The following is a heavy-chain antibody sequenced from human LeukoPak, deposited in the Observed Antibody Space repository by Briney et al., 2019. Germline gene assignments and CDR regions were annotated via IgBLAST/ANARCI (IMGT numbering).Heavy chain of an antibody. V-gene: IGHV3-48*03. CDR2: ISSSGSTI. J-gene: IGHJ4*02. D-gene: IGHD7-27*01. Sequence: GGSLRLSCAASGFTFSSYEMNWVRQAPGKGLEGVSYISSSGSTIYYADSVKGRFTISRDNAKNSLYLQMNSLRAEDTAVYYCARDGDSAPFDYWGQRTMVTVSS. CDR1: GFTFSSYE. CDR3: ARDGDSAPFDY.